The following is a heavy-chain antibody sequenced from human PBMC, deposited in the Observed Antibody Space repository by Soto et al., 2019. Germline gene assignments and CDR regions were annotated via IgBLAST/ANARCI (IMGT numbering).Heavy chain of an antibody. Sequence: SETLSLTCTVSGGSIRSGDYYWSWIRQPPGKGLEWIGYIYYSGSTYYNPSLKSRVTISVDTSKNQFSLKLSSVTAADTAVYYCARGGYSSSWPFDYWGQGTLVTVSS. D-gene: IGHD6-13*01. CDR3: ARGGYSSSWPFDY. V-gene: IGHV4-30-4*01. J-gene: IGHJ4*02. CDR2: IYYSGST. CDR1: GGSIRSGDYY.